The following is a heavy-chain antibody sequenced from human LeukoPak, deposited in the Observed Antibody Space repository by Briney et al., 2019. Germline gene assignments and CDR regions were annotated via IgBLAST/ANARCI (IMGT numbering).Heavy chain of an antibody. D-gene: IGHD6-25*01. J-gene: IGHJ4*02. V-gene: IGHV4-39*07. CDR3: ARGRGDFDY. CDR2: IYYSGST. CDR1: GGSISSSSYY. Sequence: SETLSLTCTVSGGSISSSSYYWGWIRQPPGKGLEWIGSIYYSGSTYYNPSLKSRVTISVDTSKNQFSLKLSSVTAADTAVYYCARGRGDFDYWGQGTLVTVSS.